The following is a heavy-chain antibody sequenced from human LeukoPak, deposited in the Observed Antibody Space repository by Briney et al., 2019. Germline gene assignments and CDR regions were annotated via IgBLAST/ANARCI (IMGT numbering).Heavy chain of an antibody. D-gene: IGHD1-26*01. CDR3: DTAVSNCARDNMSYYY. J-gene: IGHJ4*02. CDR2: ISTYNGDT. Sequence: ASVYLTCAVSGGAISSCNWWSWVQAPGQGLEWMGWISTYNGDTKYGQKFQGRVTMTTDTSTSTVYMELRSLRSDHTAVYYCDTAVSNCARDNMSYYYWGQGTLVTVSS. CDR1: GGAISSCN. V-gene: IGHV1-18*04.